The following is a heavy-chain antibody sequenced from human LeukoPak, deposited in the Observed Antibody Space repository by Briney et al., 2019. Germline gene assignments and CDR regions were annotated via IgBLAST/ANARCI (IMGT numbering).Heavy chain of an antibody. CDR2: WIMGWINPNSGGT. CDR1: GYTFTGYY. D-gene: IGHD6-19*01. V-gene: IGHV1-2*02. Sequence: ASVKVSCKASGYTFTGYYIHWVRQAPGQGLEWMGWIMGWINPNSGGTNYAQKFQGRVTMTRDTSISTAYMELSRLRSDDTAVYYCARLKAGIAVAGLDYWGQGTLVTVSS. CDR3: ARLKAGIAVAGLDY. J-gene: IGHJ4*02.